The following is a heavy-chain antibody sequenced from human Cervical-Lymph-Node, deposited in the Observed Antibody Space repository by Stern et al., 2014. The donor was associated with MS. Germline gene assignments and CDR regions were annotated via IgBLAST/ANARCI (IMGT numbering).Heavy chain of an antibody. V-gene: IGHV1-18*01. J-gene: IGHJ6*02. CDR3: AIMGTNGIDV. D-gene: IGHD5-18*01. CDR1: GDTFGTYG. CDR2: ISGYKGNK. Sequence: VQLVESGTEVKKPGASVKVSCKASGDTFGTYGVNWVRQAPGQRLEWLGWISGYKGNKNYAQRLQGRVTLTTATSTTTAYMELRSLRSDDTAVYYCAIMGTNGIDVWGQGTTVTVSS.